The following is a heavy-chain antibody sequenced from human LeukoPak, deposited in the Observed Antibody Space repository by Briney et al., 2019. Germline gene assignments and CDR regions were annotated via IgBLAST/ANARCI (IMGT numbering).Heavy chain of an antibody. V-gene: IGHV3-7*01. Sequence: GGSPRLSCAASGFTFSSYWMSWVRQAPGKGLEWVANIKQDGSEKYYVDSVKGRFTISRDNAKNSLYLQMNSLRAEDTAVYYCARDYRYSSSRESGFDYWGQGTLVTVSS. CDR1: GFTFSSYW. D-gene: IGHD6-6*01. CDR3: ARDYRYSSSRESGFDY. J-gene: IGHJ4*02. CDR2: IKQDGSEK.